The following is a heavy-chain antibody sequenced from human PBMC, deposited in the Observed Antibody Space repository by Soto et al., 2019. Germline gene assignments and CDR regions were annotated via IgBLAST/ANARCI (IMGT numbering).Heavy chain of an antibody. CDR1: GFTFSSYG. V-gene: IGHV3-33*01. D-gene: IGHD3-22*01. J-gene: IGHJ4*02. CDR2: IWYDGSNK. Sequence: GGSLRLSCAASGFTFSSYGMHWVRQAPGKGLEWVAVIWYDGSNKYYADSVKGRFTISRDNSKNTLYLQMNSLRAEDTAVYYCARDTSHDDSSGYYGGAIDYWGQGTLVTVSS. CDR3: ARDTSHDDSSGYYGGAIDY.